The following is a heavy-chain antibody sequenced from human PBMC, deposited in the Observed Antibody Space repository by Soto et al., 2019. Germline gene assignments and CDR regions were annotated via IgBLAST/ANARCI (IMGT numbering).Heavy chain of an antibody. CDR3: ARLPLRITVFGKVLGYSDS. Sequence: QVQLVQSGAEVKTPGSSVTVSCTPSGGSFNDYAFSWVRQAPGQGLEWLGGIIPLFGTSDYSQSFRDRATITAVKSTSTVFLELRSLTSQDTVVYYCARLPLRITVFGKVLGYSDSWGQGSLITVSS. D-gene: IGHD3-3*01. CDR1: GGSFNDYA. J-gene: IGHJ4*02. CDR2: IIPLFGTS. V-gene: IGHV1-69*06.